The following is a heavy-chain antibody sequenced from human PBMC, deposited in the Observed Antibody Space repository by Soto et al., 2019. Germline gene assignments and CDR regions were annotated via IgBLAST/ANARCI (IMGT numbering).Heavy chain of an antibody. J-gene: IGHJ6*02. CDR2: IWYDGSNK. CDR1: GFTFSSYG. D-gene: IGHD3-10*01. Sequence: GGSLRLSCAASGFTFSSYGMHWVRQAPGKGLEWVAVIWYDGSNKYYADSVKGRFTISRDNAKNSLYLQMNSLRAEDTAVYYCAYYYGSGSLYYGMDVWGQGTTVTVSS. V-gene: IGHV3-33*03. CDR3: AYYYGSGSLYYGMDV.